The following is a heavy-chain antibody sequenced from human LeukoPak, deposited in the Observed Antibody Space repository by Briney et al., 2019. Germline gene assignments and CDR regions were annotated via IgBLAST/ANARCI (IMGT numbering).Heavy chain of an antibody. CDR1: GGSFSGYY. CDR3: ARAEGYGDPNTLDY. Sequence: SETLSLTCAVYGGSFSGYYWSWIRQPPGKGRGWILEINHSGSTNYNPSLKSRVTISVDTSKNQFSLKLRSVTAADTAVYYCARAEGYGDPNTLDYWGQGTLVTVSS. CDR2: INHSGST. V-gene: IGHV4-34*01. J-gene: IGHJ4*02. D-gene: IGHD4-17*01.